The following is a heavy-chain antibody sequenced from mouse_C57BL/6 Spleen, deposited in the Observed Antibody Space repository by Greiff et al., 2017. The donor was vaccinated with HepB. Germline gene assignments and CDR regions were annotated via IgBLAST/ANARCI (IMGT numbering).Heavy chain of an antibody. D-gene: IGHD2-2*01. CDR3: AKHSTMVTTDYFDY. CDR1: GFSLTSYG. V-gene: IGHV2-3*01. J-gene: IGHJ2*01. Sequence: VKVVESGPGLVAPSQRLSITCTVSGFSLTSYGVSWVRQPPGKGLEWLGVIWGDGSTNYHSALISRLSISKDNSKSQVFLKLNSLQTDDTATYYCAKHSTMVTTDYFDYWGQGTTLTVSS. CDR2: IWGDGST.